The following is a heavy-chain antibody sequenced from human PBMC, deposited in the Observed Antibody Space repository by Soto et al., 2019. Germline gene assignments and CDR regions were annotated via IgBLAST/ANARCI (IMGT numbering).Heavy chain of an antibody. CDR3: ARGGRGAFDR. Sequence: EVQLVESGGGLVRPGGSLRLSCAASGFTFSYYWMHWVRQAPGKGLVWVSRIHSDGSSTTYADFVKGRFIISRDNARNRVDLPMSSVRVEDTAVYYCARGGRGAFDRWGQGTVVTVSS. CDR2: IHSDGSST. CDR1: GFTFSYYW. V-gene: IGHV3-74*01. J-gene: IGHJ3*01. D-gene: IGHD1-26*01.